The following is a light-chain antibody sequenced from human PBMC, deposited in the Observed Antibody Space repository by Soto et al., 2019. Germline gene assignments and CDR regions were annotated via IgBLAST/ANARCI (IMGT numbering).Light chain of an antibody. Sequence: EIVMTQSPATLSVSPGERATLSCRASQSVSSNLAWYQQKPGQAPRLLIYAASTGATGIPARFSGSGSETEFTLTISSMQSEDFAVYYCQQYNNWPQTFGQGTQLEIK. CDR1: QSVSSN. J-gene: IGKJ1*01. V-gene: IGKV3-15*01. CDR3: QQYNNWPQT. CDR2: AAS.